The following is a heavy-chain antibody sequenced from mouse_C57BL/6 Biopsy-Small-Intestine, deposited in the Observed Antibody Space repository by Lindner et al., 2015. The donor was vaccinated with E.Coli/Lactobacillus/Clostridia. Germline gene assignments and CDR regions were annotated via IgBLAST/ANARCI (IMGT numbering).Heavy chain of an antibody. D-gene: IGHD2-5*01. CDR2: IYPGDGDT. CDR1: GYAFSSSW. Sequence: VQLQESGPELVKPGASVKIPCKASGYAFSSSWMNWVKQRPGKGLEWIGRIYPGDGDTNYNGKFKGKATLTADKSSSTAYMQLSSLTSEDSAVYFCATYSNYVSYFDYWGQGTTLTVSS. V-gene: IGHV1-82*01. J-gene: IGHJ2*01. CDR3: ATYSNYVSYFDY.